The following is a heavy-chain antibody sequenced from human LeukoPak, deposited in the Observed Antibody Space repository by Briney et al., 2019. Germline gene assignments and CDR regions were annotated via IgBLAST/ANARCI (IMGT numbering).Heavy chain of an antibody. Sequence: GGSLRLSCAASGFTFSSYSMNWVRQAPGKGLEWVSSISSSSSYIYYADSVKGRFTISRDNAKNSLYLQMNSLRAEDTAVYYCARAEAWYSSSWTPFDYWGQGTLVTVSS. CDR1: GFTFSSYS. D-gene: IGHD6-13*01. J-gene: IGHJ4*02. V-gene: IGHV3-21*01. CDR3: ARAEAWYSSSWTPFDY. CDR2: ISSSSSYI.